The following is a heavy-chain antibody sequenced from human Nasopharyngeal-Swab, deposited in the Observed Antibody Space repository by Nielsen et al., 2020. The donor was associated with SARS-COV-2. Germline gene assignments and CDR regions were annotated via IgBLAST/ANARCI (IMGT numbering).Heavy chain of an antibody. CDR2: IYTSGST. Sequence: SETLSLTCTVSGGSISSYYWSWIRQPAGKGLEWIGRIYTSGSTNYNPSLKSRVTMSVDTSKNQFSLKLSSVTAADTAVYDCARDRSYCSGGSCYGGNWFDPWGQGTLVTVSS. CDR3: ARDRSYCSGGSCYGGNWFDP. CDR1: GGSISSYY. D-gene: IGHD2-15*01. V-gene: IGHV4-4*07. J-gene: IGHJ5*02.